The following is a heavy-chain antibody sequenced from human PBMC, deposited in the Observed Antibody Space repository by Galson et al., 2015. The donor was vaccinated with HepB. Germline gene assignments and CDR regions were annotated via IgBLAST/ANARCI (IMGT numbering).Heavy chain of an antibody. CDR1: GFTFSSYG. CDR3: AKDSDTAMVTGVFEYFQH. V-gene: IGHV3-30*18. D-gene: IGHD5-18*01. CDR2: ISYDGSNK. J-gene: IGHJ1*01. Sequence: SLRLSCAASGFTFSSYGMHWVRQAPGKGLEWVAVISYDGSNKYYADSVKGRFTISRDNSKNTLYLQMNSLRAEDTAVYYCAKDSDTAMVTGVFEYFQHWGQGTLVTVSS.